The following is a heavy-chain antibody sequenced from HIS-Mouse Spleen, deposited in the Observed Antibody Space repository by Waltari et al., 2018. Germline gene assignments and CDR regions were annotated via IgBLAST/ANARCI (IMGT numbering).Heavy chain of an antibody. CDR2: IIPILGIA. CDR3: ASTQGATDAFDI. V-gene: IGHV1-69*04. CDR1: GGTFSRYA. J-gene: IGHJ3*02. D-gene: IGHD1-26*01. Sequence: QVQLVQSGAEVKKPGSSVTVSCKASGGTFSRYAICWGRQAPGQGLEWMGRIIPILGIANYAQKFQGRVTITADKSTSTAYMELSSLRSEDTAVYYCASTQGATDAFDIWGQGTMVTVSS.